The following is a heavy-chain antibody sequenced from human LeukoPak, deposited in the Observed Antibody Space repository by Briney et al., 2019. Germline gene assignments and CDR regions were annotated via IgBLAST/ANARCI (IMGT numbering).Heavy chain of an antibody. CDR2: INHSGST. CDR1: GGSFSGYY. Sequence: SEALSLTCAVYGGSFSGYYWSWIRQPPGKGLEWIGEINHSGSTNYNPSLKSRVTISVDTSKNQFSLKLSSVTAADTAVYYCARAGGSGYYFDYWGQGTLVTVSS. D-gene: IGHD3-22*01. CDR3: ARAGGSGYYFDY. V-gene: IGHV4-34*01. J-gene: IGHJ4*02.